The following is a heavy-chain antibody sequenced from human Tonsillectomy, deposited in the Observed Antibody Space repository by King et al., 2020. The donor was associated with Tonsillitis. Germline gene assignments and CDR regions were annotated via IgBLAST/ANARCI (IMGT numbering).Heavy chain of an antibody. D-gene: IGHD3-22*01. CDR2: IIPIFGTA. V-gene: IGHV1-69*01. CDR1: GGTFSSYA. Sequence: QLVQSGAEVKKPGSSVKVSCKASGGTFSSYALSWVRQTPGQGLEWMGGIIPIFGTANYAQKFQGRGTITADESTSTAYMELSSLTSEDTAGYYCARDYRDYYDSSGFQVAFDFWGQGTMVTVSS. CDR3: ARDYRDYYDSSGFQVAFDF. J-gene: IGHJ3*01.